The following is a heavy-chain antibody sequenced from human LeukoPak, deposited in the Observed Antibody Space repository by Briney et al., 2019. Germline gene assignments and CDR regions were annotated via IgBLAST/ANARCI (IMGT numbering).Heavy chain of an antibody. CDR1: GGTFSSYA. J-gene: IGHJ4*02. Sequence: GASVNVSCKASGGTFSSYAISWVRPAPGQGLEWMGRIIPILGIANYAQKFQGRVTITADKSTSTAYMELSSLRSEDTAVYYCARGTVAGLDYWGQGTLVTVSS. V-gene: IGHV1-69*04. CDR2: IIPILGIA. D-gene: IGHD6-19*01. CDR3: ARGTVAGLDY.